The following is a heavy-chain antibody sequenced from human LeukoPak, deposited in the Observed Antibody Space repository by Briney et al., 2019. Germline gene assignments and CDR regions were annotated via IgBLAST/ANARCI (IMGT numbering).Heavy chain of an antibody. CDR3: AHNHYYDSSARGFDY. CDR2: IYWNDDK. Sequence: SGPTLVNPTQTLTLTCTFSGFSLSTSGVGVGWIRQPPGKALEWLALIYWNDDKRYSSSLKSRLTITKDTSKNQVVLTMTNMDPVDTATYYCAHNHYYDSSARGFDYWGQGTLVTVSS. D-gene: IGHD3-22*01. J-gene: IGHJ4*02. V-gene: IGHV2-5*01. CDR1: GFSLSTSGVG.